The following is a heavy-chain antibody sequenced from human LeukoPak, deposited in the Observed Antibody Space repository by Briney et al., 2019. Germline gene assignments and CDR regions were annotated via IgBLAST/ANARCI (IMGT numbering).Heavy chain of an antibody. CDR1: GFTFSSYS. CDR3: AREGQLGGYSGYDLGY. Sequence: PGGSLRLSCAASGFTFSSYSMNWVRQAPGKGLEWVSSISSSSSYIYYADSVKGRSTISRDNAKNSLYLQMNSLRAEDTAVYYCAREGQLGGYSGYDLGYWGQGTLVTVSS. D-gene: IGHD5-12*01. V-gene: IGHV3-21*01. CDR2: ISSSSSYI. J-gene: IGHJ4*02.